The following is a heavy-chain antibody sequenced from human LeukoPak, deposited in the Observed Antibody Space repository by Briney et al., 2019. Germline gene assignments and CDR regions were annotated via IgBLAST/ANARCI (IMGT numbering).Heavy chain of an antibody. CDR2: IWYGGSNK. D-gene: IGHD3-10*01. V-gene: IGHV3-30*02. CDR1: GFTFSSYG. CDR3: AKDRGLRYYGSGGFDY. Sequence: GGSLRLSCAASGFTFSSYGMHWVRQAPGKGLEWVAVIWYGGSNKYYADSVKGRFTISRDNSKNTLYLQMNSLRAEDTAVYYCAKDRGLRYYGSGGFDYWGQGTLVTVSS. J-gene: IGHJ4*02.